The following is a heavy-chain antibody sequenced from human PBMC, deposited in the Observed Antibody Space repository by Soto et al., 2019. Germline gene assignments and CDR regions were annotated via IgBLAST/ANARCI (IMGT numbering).Heavy chain of an antibody. V-gene: IGHV3-23*01. D-gene: IGHD2-21*01. CDR1: GFTFNSHV. CDR3: AKDPSDGYYFDY. J-gene: IGHJ4*02. Sequence: EVQLLESGGGLVQPGGSLRLSCAASGFTFNSHVRTWVRQAPGKGLEWVSSISSSGISTYYADSVKGRFTISRDNSMTTLYLQMNSLRAEDTAVYYCAKDPSDGYYFDYWGQGTLVTISS. CDR2: ISSSGIST.